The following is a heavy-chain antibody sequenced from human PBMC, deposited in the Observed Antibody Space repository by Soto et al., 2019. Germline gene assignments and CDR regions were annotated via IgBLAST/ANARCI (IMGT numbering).Heavy chain of an antibody. CDR2: ILSDGGKT. CDR1: GFTFSAYG. V-gene: IGHV3-33*01. D-gene: IGHD6-6*01. CDR3: ARDNTIGQYGRVY. Sequence: QVQLIESGGGVVQPGTSLTLSCGASGFTFSAYGIHWVRQAPGKGLEWVAVILSDGGKTYYVDSVKGRFTISRDNAKNTVDLKMYSVRVEARAVDHCARDNTIGQYGRVYWGEGTLVAVSS. J-gene: IGHJ1*01.